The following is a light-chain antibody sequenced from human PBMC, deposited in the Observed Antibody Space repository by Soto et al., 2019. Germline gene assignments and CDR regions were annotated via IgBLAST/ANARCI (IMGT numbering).Light chain of an antibody. V-gene: IGLV2-23*03. J-gene: IGLJ3*02. Sequence: QCVLTQPASVSGSPGQSITISCTGTSSDVGSYNLVSWYQQHPGKAPKLMIYEGSKRPSGVSNRFSGSKSGNTASLTISGLQAEDEADYYCCSYAGARTFVVFGGGTKLTVL. CDR2: EGS. CDR1: SSDVGSYNL. CDR3: CSYAGARTFVV.